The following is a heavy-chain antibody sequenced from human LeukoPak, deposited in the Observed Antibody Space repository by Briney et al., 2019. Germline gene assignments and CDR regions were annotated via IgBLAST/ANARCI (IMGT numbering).Heavy chain of an antibody. J-gene: IGHJ4*02. V-gene: IGHV3-53*01. D-gene: IGHD4/OR15-4a*01. CDR2: IYSGGRT. Sequence: GGSLRLSCAASGFTFSSYWMSWVRQAPGKGLEWVSVIYSGGRTYYADSVKGRFTISRDNSKNTLYLQMNSLRAEDTAVYYCARRAGAYSHPYDYWGQGTLVTVSS. CDR3: ARRAGAYSHPYDY. CDR1: GFTFSSYW.